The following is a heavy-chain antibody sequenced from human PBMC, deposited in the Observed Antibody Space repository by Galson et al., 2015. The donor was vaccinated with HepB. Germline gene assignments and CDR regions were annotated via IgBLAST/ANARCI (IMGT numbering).Heavy chain of an antibody. CDR3: ARDRGGGYYRLAYYFDY. V-gene: IGHV1-2*02. D-gene: IGHD3-22*01. CDR2: INPNSRGT. CDR1: GYTFTAYY. J-gene: IGHJ4*02. Sequence: SVKVSCKASGYTFTAYYMHWVRQAPGQGLEWMGWINPNSRGTIYAQKFQGRVTMTSDTSVSTAYMELTRLTSDDTAVYYCARDRGGGYYRLAYYFDYWGQGTLVTVSS.